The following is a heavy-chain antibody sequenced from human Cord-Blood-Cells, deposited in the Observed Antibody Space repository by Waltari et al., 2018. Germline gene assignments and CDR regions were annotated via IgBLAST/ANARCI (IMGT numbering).Heavy chain of an antibody. CDR2: IYYSGST. CDR3: ARGVPPYDFWSGYILNWFDP. Sequence: QVQLQESGPGLVKPSETLSLTCTVSGGSVSSGSYYWSWIRQPPGKGLEWIGYIYYSGSTNYNPSLKSRVTISVDTSKNQFSLKLSSVTAADTAVYYCARGVPPYDFWSGYILNWFDPWGQGTLVTVSS. J-gene: IGHJ5*02. D-gene: IGHD3-3*01. CDR1: GGSVSSGSYY. V-gene: IGHV4-61*01.